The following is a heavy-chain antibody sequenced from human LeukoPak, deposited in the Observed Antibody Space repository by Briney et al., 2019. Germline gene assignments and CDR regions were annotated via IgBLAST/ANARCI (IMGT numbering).Heavy chain of an antibody. CDR3: ARTNSSGYYDSFDY. J-gene: IGHJ4*02. Sequence: GGSLRLSCAASGFTFSSYAMSWVRQAPGKGLEWVSAISGSGGSTYHADSVKGRFTISRDNSKNTLYLQMNSLRAEDTAVYYCARTNSSGYYDSFDYWGQGTLVTVSS. CDR2: ISGSGGST. CDR1: GFTFSSYA. V-gene: IGHV3-23*01. D-gene: IGHD3-22*01.